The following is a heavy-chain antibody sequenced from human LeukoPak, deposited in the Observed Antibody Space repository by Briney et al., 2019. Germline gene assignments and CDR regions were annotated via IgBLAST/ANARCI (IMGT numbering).Heavy chain of an antibody. CDR2: ISSSGSTI. CDR3: AKDGHYDFWSGYYPANWFDP. V-gene: IGHV3-11*01. J-gene: IGHJ5*02. CDR1: GFTFSDYY. D-gene: IGHD3-3*01. Sequence: GGSLRLSCAAAGFTFSDYYMSWIRQAPGRGLGVVSYISSSGSTIYCADSVKGRFTISRDNGKNSLYLQMNVLKAEDSTVYYCAKDGHYDFWSGYYPANWFDPWGQGTLVNVSS.